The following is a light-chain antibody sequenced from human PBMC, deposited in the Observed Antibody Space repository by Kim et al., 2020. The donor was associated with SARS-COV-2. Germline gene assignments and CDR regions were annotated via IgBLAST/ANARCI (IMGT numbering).Light chain of an antibody. CDR2: AAS. CDR3: QQYYSFPWT. CDR1: QAISSY. V-gene: IGKV1-8*01. J-gene: IGKJ1*01. Sequence: STGERVTITCRASQAISSYLAWYQQKPGKAPKFLIYAASTLQSGVPSRFSGSGSGTDFTLTISRLQSEDFATYYCQQYYSFPWTFGQGTKVDIK.